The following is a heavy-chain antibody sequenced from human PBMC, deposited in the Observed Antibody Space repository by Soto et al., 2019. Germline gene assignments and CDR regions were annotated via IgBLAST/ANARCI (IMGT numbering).Heavy chain of an antibody. Sequence: KPSETLSLTCTVSVGSISSGDYYWSWIRQPPGKGLEWIGYIYYSGSTYYNPSLKSRVTISVDTSKNQFSLKLSSVTAADTAVYYCARAVWSGYLYYYYGMDVWGQGTTVTVSS. V-gene: IGHV4-30-4*01. CDR2: IYYSGST. D-gene: IGHD3-3*01. CDR3: ARAVWSGYLYYYYGMDV. J-gene: IGHJ6*02. CDR1: VGSISSGDYY.